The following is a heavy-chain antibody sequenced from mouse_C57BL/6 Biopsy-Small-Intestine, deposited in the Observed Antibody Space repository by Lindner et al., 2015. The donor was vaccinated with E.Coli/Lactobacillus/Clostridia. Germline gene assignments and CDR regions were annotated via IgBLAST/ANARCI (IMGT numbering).Heavy chain of an antibody. CDR1: RHYQEATL. V-gene: IGHV1S56*01. CDR2: IIPIYGIV. J-gene: IGHJ4*01. Sequence: SVKGLLQGHCRHYQEATLSPGCDRSPGQGLEWMGRIIPIYGIVNYAQKFQGRITITADKSTSTVYMELSSLKSEDTAVYYCAKSWVQLTLEDWGQGTLVSVSS. CDR3: AKSWVQLTLED. D-gene: IGHD1-3*01.